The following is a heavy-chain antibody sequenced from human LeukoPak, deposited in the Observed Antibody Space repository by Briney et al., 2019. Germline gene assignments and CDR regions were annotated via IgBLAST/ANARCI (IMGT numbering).Heavy chain of an antibody. Sequence: PSETLSLTCTVSGGSISSSSYYWGWIRQPPGQGLEWIGTIYYSGATYYNPSLKSRVIISVDTSKNQFSLKLSSVTAADTAVYYCARIVPAATTHDYWGQGTLVTVSS. D-gene: IGHD2-2*01. J-gene: IGHJ4*02. CDR3: ARIVPAATTHDY. CDR1: GGSISSSSYY. CDR2: IYYSGAT. V-gene: IGHV4-39*01.